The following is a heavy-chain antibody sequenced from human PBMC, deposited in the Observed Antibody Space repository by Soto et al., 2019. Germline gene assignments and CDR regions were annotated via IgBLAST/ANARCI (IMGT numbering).Heavy chain of an antibody. Sequence: LSETLSLTCTVSDGSISSYYWGWIRQPPGKGLEWLGSIYYIGSTYYNPSLKSRVTISVDTSKNQFSLKLSSVTAADAAVYYCASRFLEWSYNRFDPWGQGTLVT. D-gene: IGHD3-3*01. CDR1: DGSISSYY. V-gene: IGHV4-39*01. J-gene: IGHJ5*02. CDR3: ASRFLEWSYNRFDP. CDR2: IYYIGST.